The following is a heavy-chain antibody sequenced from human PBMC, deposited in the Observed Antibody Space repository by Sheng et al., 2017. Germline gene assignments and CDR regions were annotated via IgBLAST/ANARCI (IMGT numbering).Heavy chain of an antibody. J-gene: IGHJ6*03. CDR3: ARVSRYCTSTICYAYMDV. CDR1: GFTFGDYA. D-gene: IGHD2-2*01. CDR2: IRSKTYGETT. Sequence: EVQLVESGGGLVQPGRSLRLSCTASGFTFGDYAMSWVRQVAGKGLEWVGLIRSKTYGETTEYAASVKDRFTISRDDSKTIVSLQMISLNIEDTAIYYCARVSRYCTSTICYAYMDVWGQGTTVTVSS. V-gene: IGHV3-49*04.